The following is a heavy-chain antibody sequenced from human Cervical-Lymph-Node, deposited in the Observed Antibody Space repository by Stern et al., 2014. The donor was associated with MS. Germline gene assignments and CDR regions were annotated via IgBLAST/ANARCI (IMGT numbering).Heavy chain of an antibody. J-gene: IGHJ4*02. CDR1: GGSFSGYY. CDR3: ASQYSSGPFDY. V-gene: IGHV4-34*01. CDR2: INHSGST. D-gene: IGHD6-19*01. Sequence: QVQLQQWGAGLLKPSETLSLTCAVYGGSFSGYYWSWIRQPPGKGLEWIGEINHSGSTNYNPSLKSRVTISVDPSKNQFSLKLISVTAADTAVYYCASQYSSGPFDYWGQGTLVTVSS.